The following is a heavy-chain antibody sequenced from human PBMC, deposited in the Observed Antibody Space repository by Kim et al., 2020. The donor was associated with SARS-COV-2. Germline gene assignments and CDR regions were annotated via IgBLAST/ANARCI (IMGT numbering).Heavy chain of an antibody. J-gene: IGHJ4*02. V-gene: IGHV1-69*01. CDR3: AGEGYGGSKD. D-gene: IGHD2-15*01. CDR2: TA. Sequence: TANYAQKFQGRVTITADESTSTAYMELSSLRSEDTAVYYCAGEGYGGSKDWGQGTLVTVSS.